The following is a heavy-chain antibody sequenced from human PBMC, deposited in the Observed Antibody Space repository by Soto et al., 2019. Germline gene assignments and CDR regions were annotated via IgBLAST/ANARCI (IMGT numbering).Heavy chain of an antibody. J-gene: IGHJ6*03. CDR2: MNPNSGNT. CDR1: GYTFTSYD. Sequence: ASVKVSCKASGYTFTSYDINWVRQATGQGLEWMGWMNPNSGNTGYAQKFQGRVTMTRNTSISKAYMELSSLRSDDTDVYYCASISSYSSSWYAPSYYYYMDVWGKGTTVTVSS. CDR3: ASISSYSSSWYAPSYYYYMDV. D-gene: IGHD6-13*01. V-gene: IGHV1-8*01.